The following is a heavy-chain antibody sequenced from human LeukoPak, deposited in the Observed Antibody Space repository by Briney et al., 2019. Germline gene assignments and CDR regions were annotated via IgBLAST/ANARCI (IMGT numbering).Heavy chain of an antibody. CDR1: GGSISSSSYY. J-gene: IGHJ1*01. CDR3: ADYYDSSGPIGQH. Sequence: SETLSLTCTVSGGSISSSSYYRGWIRQPPGKGLEWIGSIYYSGSTYYNPSLKSRVTISVDTSKNQFSLKLSSVTAADTAVYYCADYYDSSGPIGQHWGQGTLVTVSS. D-gene: IGHD3-22*01. V-gene: IGHV4-39*01. CDR2: IYYSGST.